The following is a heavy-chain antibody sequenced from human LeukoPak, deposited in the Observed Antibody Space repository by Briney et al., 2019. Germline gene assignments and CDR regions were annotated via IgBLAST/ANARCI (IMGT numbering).Heavy chain of an antibody. CDR3: ARDSGSGSNDY. D-gene: IGHD1-26*01. Sequence: GASVKVSCKASGYTFTSNAIHWVRQAPGQRLEWMGWISAGNGNTKYSQNFQGRVTFISNTSATTAFMELSSLRSEDAAVYYCARDSGSGSNDYWGQGTLVTVSS. CDR2: ISAGNGNT. V-gene: IGHV1-3*01. CDR1: GYTFTSNA. J-gene: IGHJ4*02.